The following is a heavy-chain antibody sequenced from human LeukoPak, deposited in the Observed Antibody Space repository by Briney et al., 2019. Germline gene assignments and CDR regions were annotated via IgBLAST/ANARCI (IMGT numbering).Heavy chain of an antibody. D-gene: IGHD5-18*01. CDR3: ARGRSYGRYYFDY. J-gene: IGHJ4*02. Sequence: PGGSLRLSCAASGFTFSSYAMSWVRQAPGKGLEWVSAISGSGGSTYYADSVKGRFTISRDNAKNSLYLQMNSLRAEDTAVYYCARGRSYGRYYFDYWGQGTLVTVSS. V-gene: IGHV3-23*01. CDR1: GFTFSSYA. CDR2: ISGSGGST.